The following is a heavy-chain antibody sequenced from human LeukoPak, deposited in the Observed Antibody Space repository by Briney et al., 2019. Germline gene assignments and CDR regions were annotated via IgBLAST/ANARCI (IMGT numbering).Heavy chain of an antibody. V-gene: IGHV4-30-4*01. CDR3: ARDKVVTNPFYYYYGMDV. D-gene: IGHD2-15*01. J-gene: IGHJ6*02. CDR1: GGSISSSSYY. Sequence: TLSLPFPVSGGSISSSSYYWSWIRPPPGKGLEWIGYIYYSGSTYYNPSLKSRVTISVDTSKNQFSLKLSSVTAADTAVYYCARDKVVTNPFYYYYGMDVWGQGTTVTVSS. CDR2: IYYSGST.